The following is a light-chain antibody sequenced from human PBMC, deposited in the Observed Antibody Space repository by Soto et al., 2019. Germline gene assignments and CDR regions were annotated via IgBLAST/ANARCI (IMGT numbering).Light chain of an antibody. Sequence: DIQMTQSPSSVSASVGDRVTITCRASQGIRSWLAWYQQKPGRAPKLLIYSASSLQSGVPSRFSGSGSGTDFTLTISSLQPEDFATYYCQQADSLPYTFGQGPKLEIK. CDR2: SAS. J-gene: IGKJ2*01. CDR3: QQADSLPYT. CDR1: QGIRSW. V-gene: IGKV1-12*01.